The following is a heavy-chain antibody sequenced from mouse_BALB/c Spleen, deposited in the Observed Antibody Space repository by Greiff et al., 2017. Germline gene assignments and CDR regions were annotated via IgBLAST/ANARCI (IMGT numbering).Heavy chain of an antibody. CDR2: IDPSDSET. V-gene: IGHV1S126*01. D-gene: IGHD2-3*01. CDR3: ARWDGYYSFDY. CDR1: GYSFTSYW. Sequence: VKLMESGPQLVRPGASVKISCKASGYSFTSYWMHWVKQRPGQGLEWIGMIDPSDSETRLNQKFKDKATLTVDKSSSTAYMQLSSPTSEDSAVYYCARWDGYYSFDYWGQGTTLTVSS. J-gene: IGHJ2*01.